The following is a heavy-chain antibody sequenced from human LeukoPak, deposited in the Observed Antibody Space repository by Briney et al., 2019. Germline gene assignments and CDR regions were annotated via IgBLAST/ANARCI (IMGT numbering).Heavy chain of an antibody. V-gene: IGHV3-7*03. D-gene: IGHD6-19*01. J-gene: IGHJ3*02. CDR2: VNQGATQK. CDR1: GFDFSTQW. Sequence: GGSLRLSRAASGFDFSTQWMSWVRQAPGKGLEWVAIVNQGATQKYYVDSVKGRFTISRDNAKNSLYLQMNSLRAEDTALYYCAKDKGSGWLDAFDIWGQGTMVTVSS. CDR3: AKDKGSGWLDAFDI.